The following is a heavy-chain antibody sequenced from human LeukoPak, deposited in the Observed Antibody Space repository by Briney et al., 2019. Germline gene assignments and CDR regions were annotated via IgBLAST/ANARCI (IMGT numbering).Heavy chain of an antibody. J-gene: IGHJ4*02. CDR3: ARGIAGYCSSTSCPTG. D-gene: IGHD2-2*01. CDR1: GFTFSSYS. CDR2: ISSSSSYI. V-gene: IGHV3-21*01. Sequence: GGSLRLSCAASGFTFSSYSMNWVRQAPGKGLEWVSSISSSSSYIYYADSVKGRFTISRDNAKNSLYLQMNSLRAEDTAVYYRARGIAGYCSSTSCPTGWGQGTLVTVSS.